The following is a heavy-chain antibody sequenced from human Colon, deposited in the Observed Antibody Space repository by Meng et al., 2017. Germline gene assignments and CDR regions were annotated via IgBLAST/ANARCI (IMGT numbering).Heavy chain of an antibody. V-gene: IGHV4-31*01. CDR2: VSHTGST. Sequence: QVQLQESGPGLVKPSQTLSPTCTVSGGSISNGFFFWSWIRQHPLKGLEWIGSVSHTGSTSYNPSIQSLVTISRDTPKNQFSLNLTSVTAADTSVYFCARGSGTLRHFNYWGQGTLVTVSS. J-gene: IGHJ4*02. CDR3: ARGSGTLRHFNY. CDR1: GGSISNGFFF. D-gene: IGHD1-26*01.